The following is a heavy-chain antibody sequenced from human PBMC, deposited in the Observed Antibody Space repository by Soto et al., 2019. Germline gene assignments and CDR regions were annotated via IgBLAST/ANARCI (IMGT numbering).Heavy chain of an antibody. J-gene: IGHJ4*02. CDR3: ARDLYDSSGYYRPAY. Sequence: ASVKVSCKASGYTFTSYGISWVRQAPGQGLEWMGWISAYNGNTKYAQKLQGRVTMTTDTSTSTAYMELRSLRSDDTAVYYCARDLYDSSGYYRPAYWGQATMVTVSS. CDR2: ISAYNGNT. V-gene: IGHV1-18*01. CDR1: GYTFTSYG. D-gene: IGHD3-22*01.